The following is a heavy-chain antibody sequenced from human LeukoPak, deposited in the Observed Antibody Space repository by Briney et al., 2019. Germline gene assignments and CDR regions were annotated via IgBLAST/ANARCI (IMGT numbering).Heavy chain of an antibody. D-gene: IGHD5-24*01. Sequence: GGSLRLSCAASGSTFSSYAMSWVRQALGKGLEWVSGVSASGGSTYYADSAKDRFTVSRDNAKNSLYLQMNSLRAEDTAVYYCARDQGDGYNSNAWYFDLWGRGTLVTVSS. J-gene: IGHJ2*01. V-gene: IGHV3-23*01. CDR3: ARDQGDGYNSNAWYFDL. CDR1: GSTFSSYA. CDR2: VSASGGST.